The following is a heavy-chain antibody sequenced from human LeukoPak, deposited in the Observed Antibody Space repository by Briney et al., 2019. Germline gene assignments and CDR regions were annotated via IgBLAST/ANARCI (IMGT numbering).Heavy chain of an antibody. CDR2: ISPNSGDT. V-gene: IGHV1-2*02. D-gene: IGHD4-17*01. Sequence: ASVKVSFKASGYTFTGYLMHWVRQAPGQGLEWMGWISPNSGDTKYAQKFQGRLTMTRDTSISTAYMELSRLTSDDTAVYYCVRALTTVATWLYLWGRGTLVTVSS. J-gene: IGHJ2*01. CDR1: GYTFTGYL. CDR3: VRALTTVATWLYL.